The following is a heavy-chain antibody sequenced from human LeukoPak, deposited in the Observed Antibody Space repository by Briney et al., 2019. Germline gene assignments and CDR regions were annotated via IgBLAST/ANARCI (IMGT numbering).Heavy chain of an antibody. J-gene: IGHJ4*02. CDR1: GDSISTYY. CDR3: ARLSTVTTSFDY. CDR2: IYYRVTS. Sequence: SETLSLTCTVSGDSISTYYWSWIRQPPGKGLEWIGYIYYRVTSDYNPSLKSRVTMSVDTSKNQFSLKLSSVTAADTAVYYCARLSTVTTSFDYWGQGTLVTAPS. D-gene: IGHD4-17*01. V-gene: IGHV4-59*12.